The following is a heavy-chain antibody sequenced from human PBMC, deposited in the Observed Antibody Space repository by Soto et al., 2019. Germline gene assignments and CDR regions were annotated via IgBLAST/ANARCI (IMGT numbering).Heavy chain of an antibody. CDR3: AKEGQSRDGYTSPLDS. Sequence: QVQLVETGGGVVQPGGSLRLSCIASGFPFRSYGMHWVRQAPGKGLEWVAVTSYDGNKKYYIDSVKGRFSISRDNFMNTVYLQRNSLGVEDTALYYCAKEGQSRDGYTSPLDSWGQGTLVIVSA. CDR2: TSYDGNKK. J-gene: IGHJ5*01. D-gene: IGHD5-12*01. CDR1: GFPFRSYG. V-gene: IGHV3-30*18.